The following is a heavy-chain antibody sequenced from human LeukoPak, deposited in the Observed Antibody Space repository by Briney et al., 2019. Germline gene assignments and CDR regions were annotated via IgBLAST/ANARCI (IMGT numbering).Heavy chain of an antibody. D-gene: IGHD3-3*01. CDR2: IKADGSEK. Sequence: PGGSLRLSCAASGFTISNYWMTWIRQGPGKGLEWVANIKADGSEKYYVDSVKGRFTIARDNSKNSLYLQMNSLRAEDTAVYYCASPEWLPDAIDIWGQGTMVTVSS. V-gene: IGHV3-7*01. CDR3: ASPEWLPDAIDI. CDR1: GFTISNYW. J-gene: IGHJ3*02.